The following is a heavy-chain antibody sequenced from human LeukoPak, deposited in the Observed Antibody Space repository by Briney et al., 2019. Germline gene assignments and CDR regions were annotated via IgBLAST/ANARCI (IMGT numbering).Heavy chain of an antibody. Sequence: SETLSLTCSVSGGSISSSIYYWGWIRQPPGKGLEWIGTIYYDGTTDYNPSLKSRVTISVDTSKNHVSLRLTSVTAADTAAYYCARHYCSGGSCYYYHGMDVWGQGTTVTVSS. V-gene: IGHV4-39*01. CDR1: GGSISSSIYY. J-gene: IGHJ6*02. CDR2: IYYDGTT. CDR3: ARHYCSGGSCYYYHGMDV. D-gene: IGHD2-15*01.